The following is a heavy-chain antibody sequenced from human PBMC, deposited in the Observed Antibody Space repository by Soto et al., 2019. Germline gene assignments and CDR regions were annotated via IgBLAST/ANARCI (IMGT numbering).Heavy chain of an antibody. Sequence: PWGSLRLSCAASGSRFGSYWMSWVRQSPGKALEGVANIVEDGSEKRYVDSVKGRVTMTRDNANDSVYLQMHSLRPEDTAVYYFASATLIPFHWLAXWGQGTLVIVSX. CDR2: IVEDGSEK. J-gene: IGHJ4*02. D-gene: IGHD2-2*02. CDR1: GSRFGSYW. CDR3: ASATLIPFHWLAX. V-gene: IGHV3-7*03.